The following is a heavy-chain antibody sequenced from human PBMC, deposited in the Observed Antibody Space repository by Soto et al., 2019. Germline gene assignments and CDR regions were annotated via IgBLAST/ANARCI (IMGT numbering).Heavy chain of an antibody. J-gene: IGHJ5*02. D-gene: IGHD6-13*01. CDR2: MNPNSGNT. CDR1: GYTFTSYD. CDR3: ARGPPYSSSWYGWFDP. Sequence: GASVKVSCKASGYTFTSYDINWVRQATGQGLEWMGWMNPNSGNTGYAQKFQGRVTMTRNTSISTAYMELSSLRSEDTAVYYCARGPPYSSSWYGWFDPWGQGTLVTVSS. V-gene: IGHV1-8*01.